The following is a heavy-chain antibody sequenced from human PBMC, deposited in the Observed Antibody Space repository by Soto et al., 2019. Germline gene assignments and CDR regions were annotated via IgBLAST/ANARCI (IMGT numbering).Heavy chain of an antibody. CDR1: AFTFSCYW. CDR2: IKEDGSEK. D-gene: IGHD2-15*01. CDR3: ASYWHPGTFDI. J-gene: IGHJ3*02. V-gene: IGHV3-7*01. Sequence: GSLRLSCAASAFTFSCYWMAWVRQPPGKGLEWVANIKEDGSEKYYLVSVKGRFTISRDNAENSLFLQMKSLRAEDTAVYYCASYWHPGTFDIWGLGTMVTVSS.